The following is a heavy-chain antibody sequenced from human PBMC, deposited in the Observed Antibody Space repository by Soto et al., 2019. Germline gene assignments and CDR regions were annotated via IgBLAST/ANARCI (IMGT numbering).Heavy chain of an antibody. Sequence: QVQLVESGGGVVQPGRSLRLSCAASGFTFSSYGMHWVRQAPGKGLEWVAVIWYDGSNKYYADSVKGRFTIPRDNSKNTLYLQMNSLRAEDTAVYYCARSIVVVPAAPYYYYYGMDVWGQGTTVTVSS. CDR3: ARSIVVVPAAPYYYYYGMDV. J-gene: IGHJ6*02. CDR1: GFTFSSYG. CDR2: IWYDGSNK. D-gene: IGHD2-2*01. V-gene: IGHV3-33*01.